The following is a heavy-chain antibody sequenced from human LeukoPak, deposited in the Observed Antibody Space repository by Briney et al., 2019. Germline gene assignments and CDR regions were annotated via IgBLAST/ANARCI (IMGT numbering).Heavy chain of an antibody. Sequence: PGGSLRLSCAASGFTFSNYAMSWVRQGPGKGLEWVSGVSGSGGSTYYADSVKGRFTISRDNSKTTLYLQMNSLRAEDTALYYCASGGFHTAMVWWGQGTLVTVSS. D-gene: IGHD5-18*01. CDR2: VSGSGGST. J-gene: IGHJ4*02. V-gene: IGHV3-23*01. CDR3: ASGGFHTAMVW. CDR1: GFTFSNYA.